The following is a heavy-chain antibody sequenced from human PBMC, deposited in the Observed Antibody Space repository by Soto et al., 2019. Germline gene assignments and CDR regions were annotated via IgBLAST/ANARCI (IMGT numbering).Heavy chain of an antibody. J-gene: IGHJ6*02. CDR2: IWYDGSNK. D-gene: IGHD6-13*01. Sequence: GGSLRLSCAASGFTFSSYGMHWVRQAPGKGLEWVAVIWYDGSNKYYADSVKGRFTISRDNSKNTLYLQMNSLRAEDTAVYYCAREYSSSWYYYGMDVWGQGTTVTV. CDR1: GFTFSSYG. CDR3: AREYSSSWYYYGMDV. V-gene: IGHV3-33*01.